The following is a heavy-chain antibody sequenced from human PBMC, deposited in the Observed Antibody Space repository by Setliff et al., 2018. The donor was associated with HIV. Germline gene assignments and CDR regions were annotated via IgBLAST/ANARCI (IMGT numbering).Heavy chain of an antibody. CDR3: ARDGWRHVLHGNYYYYFMDV. Sequence: ASVKVSCKASGYTFTSYDINWLRQATGQGLEWMGWMNPNSGNTGYAQNLQGRVTMTRNTSTSTAYMELRSLRSDDTAVYYCARDGWRHVLHGNYYYYFMDVWGKGTTVTGSS. J-gene: IGHJ6*03. V-gene: IGHV1-8*01. CDR1: GYTFTSYD. CDR2: MNPNSGNT. D-gene: IGHD2-8*01.